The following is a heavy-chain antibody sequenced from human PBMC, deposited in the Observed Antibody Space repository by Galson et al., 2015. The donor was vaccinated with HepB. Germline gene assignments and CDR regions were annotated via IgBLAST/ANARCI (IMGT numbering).Heavy chain of an antibody. D-gene: IGHD6-13*01. CDR1: GDSVSSNSAA. V-gene: IGHV6-1*01. CDR2: TYYRSKWYN. J-gene: IGHJ4*02. Sequence: CAISGDSVSSNSAAWNWIRQSPSRGLEWLGRTYYRSKWYNDYAVPVKSRITINPDTSKNQFSLQLNSVTPEDTAVYYCAREWDSSSWLPYFDYWGQGTLVTVSS. CDR3: AREWDSSSWLPYFDY.